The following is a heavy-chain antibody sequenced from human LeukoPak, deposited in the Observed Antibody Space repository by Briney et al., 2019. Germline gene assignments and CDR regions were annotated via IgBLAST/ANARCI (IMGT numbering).Heavy chain of an antibody. V-gene: IGHV4-34*01. CDR1: GGSFSGYY. Sequence: SETLSLTCAVYGGSFSGYYWSWIRQPPGKGLEWIGEINHSGSTNYNPSLKSRVTISVDTSKNQFSLKLSSVTAADTAVYYCARNARWLLLLNWFDPWGQGTLVTVSS. CDR2: INHSGST. D-gene: IGHD3-22*01. J-gene: IGHJ5*02. CDR3: ARNARWLLLLNWFDP.